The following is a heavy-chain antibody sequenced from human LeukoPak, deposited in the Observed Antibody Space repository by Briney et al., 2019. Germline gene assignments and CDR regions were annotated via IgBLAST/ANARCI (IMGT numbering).Heavy chain of an antibody. J-gene: IGHJ6*03. CDR2: IYYSGST. D-gene: IGHD1-14*01. CDR1: GGSISSYY. V-gene: IGHV4-59*12. CDR3: AIRPEYYYYYMDV. Sequence: PSETLSLTCTVSGGSISSYYWSWIRQPPGKGLEWIGYIYYSGSTNYNPSLKSRVTISVDTSKNQFSLKLSSVTAADTAVYYCAIRPEYYYYYMDVWGKGTTVTVSS.